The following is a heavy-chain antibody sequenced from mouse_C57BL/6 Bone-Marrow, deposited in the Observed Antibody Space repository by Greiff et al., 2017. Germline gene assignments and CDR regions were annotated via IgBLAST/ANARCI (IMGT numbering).Heavy chain of an antibody. D-gene: IGHD2-4*01. CDR3: ARGVYYYDYPYFDY. CDR2: IYIGNGYT. CDR1: GYTFTSYG. J-gene: IGHJ2*01. Sequence: VQLQQSGAELVRPGSSVKMSCKTSGYTFTSYGINWVKQRPGQGLEWIGYIYIGNGYTAYNEKFKGKATLTSDTSSSTAYMQLSSLTSEDSALYFCARGVYYYDYPYFDYWGQGNTLTVPS. V-gene: IGHV1-58*01.